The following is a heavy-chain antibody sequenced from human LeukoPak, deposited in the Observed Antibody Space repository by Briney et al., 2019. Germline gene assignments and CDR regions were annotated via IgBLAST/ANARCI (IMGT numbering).Heavy chain of an antibody. Sequence: ASVKVSCKASGYTFTGYYIHWVRQAPGQGLEWMGWINPNSGAANSAQNFQGRVTVTRDTSLNTAYMELSGLRPDDTAVYYCARTGIVAGRITVSTLGYWGQGTLVTVSS. J-gene: IGHJ4*02. CDR3: ARTGIVAGRITVSTLGY. D-gene: IGHD6-19*01. CDR1: GYTFTGYY. V-gene: IGHV1-2*02. CDR2: INPNSGAA.